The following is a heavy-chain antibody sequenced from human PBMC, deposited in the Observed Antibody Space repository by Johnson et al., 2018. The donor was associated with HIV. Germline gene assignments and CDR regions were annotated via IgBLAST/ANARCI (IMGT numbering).Heavy chain of an antibody. J-gene: IGHJ3*02. Sequence: VQLVESGGGVVQPGRSLRLSCAASGFTFSSYAMHWVRQAPGKGLEWVAIISYDGSNKYYADSVKGRFTISRDNSKNTLYLQMNSLRAEDTAVYYCARRMVQGVIITSGAFDIWGQGTVVTVSS. CDR1: GFTFSSYA. D-gene: IGHD3-10*01. CDR2: ISYDGSNK. CDR3: ARRMVQGVIITSGAFDI. V-gene: IGHV3-30*03.